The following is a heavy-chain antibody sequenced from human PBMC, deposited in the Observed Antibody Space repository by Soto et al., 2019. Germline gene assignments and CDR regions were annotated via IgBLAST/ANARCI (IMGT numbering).Heavy chain of an antibody. CDR1: GYTFTSYG. CDR3: GRDSVASYSSTRRIYNWFDP. J-gene: IGHJ5*02. V-gene: IGHV1-18*01. D-gene: IGHD2-2*01. Sequence: ASVKVSCKASGYTFTSYGISWVRQAPGQGLEWMGWISAYNGNTNYAQKLQGRVTMTTDTSTSTAYMELRSLRSDDTAVYYCGRDSVASYSSTRRIYNWFDPWGQGTLVTVSS. CDR2: ISAYNGNT.